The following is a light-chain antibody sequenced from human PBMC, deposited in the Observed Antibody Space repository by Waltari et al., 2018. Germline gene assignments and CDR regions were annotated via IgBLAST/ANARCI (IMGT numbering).Light chain of an antibody. CDR2: KAA. V-gene: IGKV1-5*03. CDR1: QSISTW. J-gene: IGKJ2*01. Sequence: DIQMTQSPSTLSASVGERVTITCRASQSISTWLAWYQQKPGKAPKLLIYKAASLESGVPSTVSGSGSGTEFTLTISSLQPDDFATYYCQQYNSYPYTFGQGTKLEIK. CDR3: QQYNSYPYT.